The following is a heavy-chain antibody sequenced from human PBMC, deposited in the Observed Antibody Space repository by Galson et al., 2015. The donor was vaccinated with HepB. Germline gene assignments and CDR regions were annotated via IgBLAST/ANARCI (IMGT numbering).Heavy chain of an antibody. CDR2: INTNTGNP. CDR1: GYTFTSYA. J-gene: IGHJ4*02. Sequence: SVKVSCKASGYTFTSYAMNWVRQAPGQGLEWMGWINTNTGNPTYAQGFTGRFVFSLDTSVSTAYLQISSLKAEDTAVYYCARDPRQHGYIFGPDYWGQGTLVTVSS. V-gene: IGHV7-4-1*02. CDR3: ARDPRQHGYIFGPDY. D-gene: IGHD5-24*01.